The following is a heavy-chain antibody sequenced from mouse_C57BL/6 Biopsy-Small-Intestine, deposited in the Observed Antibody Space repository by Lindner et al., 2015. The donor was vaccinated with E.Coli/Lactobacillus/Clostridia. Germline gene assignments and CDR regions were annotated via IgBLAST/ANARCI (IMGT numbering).Heavy chain of an antibody. V-gene: IGHV14-4*01. CDR2: IDPENGDT. D-gene: IGHD1-1*01. Sequence: VQLQESGAELVRPGASVKLSCTASGFNIKDDYMHWVKQRPEQGLEWIGWIDPENGDTEYASKFQGKATITADTSSNTAYLQLSSLTSEYTAVYYCTRYYYGSSSYAMDYWGQGTSVTVSS. CDR3: TRYYYGSSSYAMDY. CDR1: GFNIKDDY. J-gene: IGHJ4*01.